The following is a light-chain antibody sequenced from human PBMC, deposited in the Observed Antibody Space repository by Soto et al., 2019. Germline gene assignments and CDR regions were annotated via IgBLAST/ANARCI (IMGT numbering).Light chain of an antibody. CDR2: GAS. J-gene: IGKJ1*01. CDR1: QSVNSNY. CDR3: QQYDSPPRT. Sequence: EIVLTQSPGTLSLSPGERATLSCRASQSVNSNYLAWYQQKPGQGPRVLMYGASSRATGIPDRFSGSGYGTDFTLTISRLEPEDFAVYYCQQYDSPPRTFGQGTKVEIK. V-gene: IGKV3-20*01.